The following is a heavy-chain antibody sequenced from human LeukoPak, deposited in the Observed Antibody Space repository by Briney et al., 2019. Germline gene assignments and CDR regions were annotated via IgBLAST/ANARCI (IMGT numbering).Heavy chain of an antibody. CDR2: IYYSGST. Sequence: SETLSLTCTVSGGSISSSSYYWGWIRQPPGKGLEWIGSIYYSGSTYYNPSLKSRVTISVDTSKNQFSLKLSSVTAADTAVYYCARDLHDDILTDDAFDIWGQGTMVTVSS. D-gene: IGHD3-9*01. CDR3: ARDLHDDILTDDAFDI. V-gene: IGHV4-39*07. J-gene: IGHJ3*02. CDR1: GGSISSSSYY.